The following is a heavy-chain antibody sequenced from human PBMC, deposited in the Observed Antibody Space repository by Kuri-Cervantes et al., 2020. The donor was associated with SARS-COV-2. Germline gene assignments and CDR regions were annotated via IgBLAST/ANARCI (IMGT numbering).Heavy chain of an antibody. D-gene: IGHD3-22*01. V-gene: IGHV3-23*03. J-gene: IGHJ4*02. Sequence: GGSLRLSCAASGFTFSSYAMSWVRQAPGKGLEWVSVIYSGGSSTYYADSVKGRFTISRDNSKNTLYLQMSSLRAEDTAVYYCAKDQDYYDSSGQFDYWGQGTLVTVSS. CDR3: AKDQDYYDSSGQFDY. CDR1: GFTFSSYA. CDR2: IYSGGSST.